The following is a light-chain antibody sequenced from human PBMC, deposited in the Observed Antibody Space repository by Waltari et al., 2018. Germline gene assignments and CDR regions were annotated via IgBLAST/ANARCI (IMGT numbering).Light chain of an antibody. CDR1: SGDIDSQY. Sequence: FILTQPHSVSESPWKTVTISCTRSSGDIDSQYVQWYQQRPGTAPTTVSYEYYERPSGVPDRFSGAIDRSSNSAFLAISAMEPEDEADSHWQSYDTNNHVSFGGGTKLTVL. CDR2: EYY. V-gene: IGLV6-57*03. CDR3: QSYDTNNHVS. J-gene: IGLJ2*01.